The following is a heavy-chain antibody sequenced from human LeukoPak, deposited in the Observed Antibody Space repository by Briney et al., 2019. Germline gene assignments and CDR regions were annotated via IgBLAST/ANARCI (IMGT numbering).Heavy chain of an antibody. CDR3: ARDVSGYDSSGYYPY. J-gene: IGHJ4*01. Sequence: GGSLRLSCAASGFTFSSYAMHWVRQAPGKGLEWVAIISYDGSNKYCADSVKGRFTVSRDNSKNTLYLQMNSLRAEDTAVYYCARDVSGYDSSGYYPYWGQGTLVTVSS. CDR2: ISYDGSNK. CDR1: GFTFSSYA. V-gene: IGHV3-30*04. D-gene: IGHD3-22*01.